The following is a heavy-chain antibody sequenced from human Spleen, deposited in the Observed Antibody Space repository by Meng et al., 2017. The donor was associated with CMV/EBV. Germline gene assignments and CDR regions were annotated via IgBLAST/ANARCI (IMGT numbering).Heavy chain of an antibody. CDR2: IIPTLGIA. CDR3: ATITGDYEYHFDY. J-gene: IGHJ4*02. Sequence: SVKVSCKASGYTFANYDMNWVRQATGQGLEWLGGIIPTLGIAKYAPKFHDRVTITADKSTNTAYMGLSSLRSEDTAFYYCATITGDYEYHFDYWGQGTLVTVSS. D-gene: IGHD7-27*01. CDR1: GYTFANYD. V-gene: IGHV1-69*10.